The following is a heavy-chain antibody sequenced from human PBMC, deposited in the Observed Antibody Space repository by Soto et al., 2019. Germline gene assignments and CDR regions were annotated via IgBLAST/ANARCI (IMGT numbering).Heavy chain of an antibody. D-gene: IGHD3-16*01. CDR1: GYKFIHYL. Sequence: GESLKIYCKGSGYKFIHYLIGGVRQVPGKGLEWMGSIYPGDFDIKYGPSFHGQVTISADKSITTVYLHWSGLKASDTGIYYCAXAFGGEYYDRRSWYSAYWGQGTQVTVSS. CDR2: IYPGDFDI. CDR3: AXAFGGEYYDRRSWYSAY. V-gene: IGHV5-51*01. J-gene: IGHJ4*02.